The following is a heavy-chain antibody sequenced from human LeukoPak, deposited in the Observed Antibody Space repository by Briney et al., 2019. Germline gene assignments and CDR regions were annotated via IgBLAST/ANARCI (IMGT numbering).Heavy chain of an antibody. D-gene: IGHD2-21*01. CDR2: IRSKAYGGTT. V-gene: IGHV3-49*03. CDR1: GFTLSSYS. CDR3: TRVGRVYSPIDY. J-gene: IGHJ4*02. Sequence: GGSLRLSCAASGFTLSSYSMNWFRQAPGKGLEWVGFIRSKAYGGTTEYAASVKGRFTISRDDSKSIAYLQMNSLKTEDTAVYYCTRVGRVYSPIDYWGQGTLVTVSS.